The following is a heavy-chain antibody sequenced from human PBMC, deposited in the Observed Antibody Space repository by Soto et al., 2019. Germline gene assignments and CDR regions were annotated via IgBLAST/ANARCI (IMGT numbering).Heavy chain of an antibody. Sequence: QVQLVQSGAEVKKPGSSVKVSCKASGGTFSSYAVSWVRQAPGQGLEWMGWSNPNSGGTNYAQKFQGRVTMTRDTSISTAYMELSRLRSDDTAVYYCARLGIGGTAIVTFHSPDFDYWGQGTLVTVSS. CDR1: GGTFSSYA. CDR3: ARLGIGGTAIVTFHSPDFDY. V-gene: IGHV1-2*02. CDR2: SNPNSGGT. D-gene: IGHD5-18*01. J-gene: IGHJ4*02.